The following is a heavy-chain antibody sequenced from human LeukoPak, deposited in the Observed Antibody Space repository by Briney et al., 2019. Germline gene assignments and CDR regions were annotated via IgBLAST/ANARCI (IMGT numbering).Heavy chain of an antibody. V-gene: IGHV4-39*01. J-gene: IGHJ4*02. CDR3: AKYGNSGWVIDN. Sequence: SETLSLTCTVSGGSISSTTDYWGWIRQPPGKGLEWIGNIYYSGSASYNPSLNSRVTMSVDMSKDQFSLNLNSVTAADTAVYYCAKYGNSGWVIDNWGQGTLVTVSS. CDR1: GGSISSTTDY. D-gene: IGHD6-19*01. CDR2: IYYSGSA.